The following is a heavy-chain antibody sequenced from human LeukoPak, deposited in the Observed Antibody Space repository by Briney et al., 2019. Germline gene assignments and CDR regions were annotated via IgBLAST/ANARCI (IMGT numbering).Heavy chain of an antibody. D-gene: IGHD4-17*01. CDR2: ISSSGSTI. Sequence: GSLRLSCSASGFTFSDYYMSWIRQAPGKGLEWVSYISSSGSTIYYADSVKGRFTISRDNAKNSLYLQMNSLRAEDTAVYYCARDRGVDDYGAVDDYWGQGTLVTVSS. V-gene: IGHV3-11*04. CDR1: GFTFSDYY. J-gene: IGHJ4*02. CDR3: ARDRGVDDYGAVDDY.